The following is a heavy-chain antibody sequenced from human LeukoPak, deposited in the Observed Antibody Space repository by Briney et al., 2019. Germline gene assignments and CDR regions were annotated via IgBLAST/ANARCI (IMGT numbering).Heavy chain of an antibody. CDR1: GGSISSYY. J-gene: IGHJ5*02. CDR2: IYYSGST. CDR3: ARDQDCSSTSCYEWGVNNWFDP. V-gene: IGHV4-59*12. Sequence: PSETLSLTCTVSGGSISSYYWSWIRQPPGKGLEWIGYIYYSGSTNYNPSLKSRVTMSVDTSKNQFSLKLSSVTAADTAVYYCARDQDCSSTSCYEWGVNNWFDPWGQGTLVTVSS. D-gene: IGHD2-2*01.